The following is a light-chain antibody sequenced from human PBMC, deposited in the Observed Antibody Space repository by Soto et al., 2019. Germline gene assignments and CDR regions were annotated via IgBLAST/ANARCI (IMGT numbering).Light chain of an antibody. CDR3: QKYNSYSRT. V-gene: IGKV1-5*01. CDR2: DDS. CDR1: QSISSW. J-gene: IGKJ1*01. Sequence: DIQMTQSPSTLSCSLGDSVTITCRASQSISSWLAWYQQKTGKAPNILIYDDSSLESGVPSRLSGSGSGTELNLTISRLQPDDFATYYCQKYNSYSRTFGQGTKVDIK.